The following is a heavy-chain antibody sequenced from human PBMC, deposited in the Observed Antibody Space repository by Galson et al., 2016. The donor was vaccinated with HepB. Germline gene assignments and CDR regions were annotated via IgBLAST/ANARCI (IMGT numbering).Heavy chain of an antibody. CDR3: AHRNFSNYVFND. D-gene: IGHD4-11*01. V-gene: IGHV2-5*02. CDR1: GFSLTTSGVG. CDR2: IYWDDEK. Sequence: PALVKPTQTLTLTCTFSGFSLTTSGVGVGWIRQPPGKALEWLALIYWDDEKRYSPSLKSRLTITKDTSKNQVVLTMTNMDPVDTAKYYSAHRNFSNYVFNDCGQATLVTVSS. J-gene: IGHJ4*02.